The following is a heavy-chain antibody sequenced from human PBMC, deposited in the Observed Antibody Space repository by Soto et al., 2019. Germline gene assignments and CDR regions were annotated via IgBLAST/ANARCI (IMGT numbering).Heavy chain of an antibody. V-gene: IGHV1-2*02. D-gene: IGHD2-2*01. CDR3: AREPAAAKPEGVDF. J-gene: IGHJ4*02. CDR2: INPNSGGT. Sequence: GASVKVSCKASGYTFSDYYIHWVRQAPGQGLEWMGWINPNSGGTNYAPKFQGGVTMTRDTSITTADLALGRLRSGGTDVYYCAREPAAAKPEGVDFWGQGTLVTVSS. CDR1: GYTFSDYY.